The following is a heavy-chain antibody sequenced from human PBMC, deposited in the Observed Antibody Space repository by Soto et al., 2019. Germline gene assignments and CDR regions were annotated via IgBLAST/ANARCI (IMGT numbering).Heavy chain of an antibody. CDR1: GGSISSSSYY. V-gene: IGHV4-39*01. D-gene: IGHD6-13*01. CDR3: AGTTYSSSWPLFDY. J-gene: IGHJ4*02. CDR2: IYYSGIT. Sequence: PSETLSLTCTVSGGSISSSSYYWGWIRQPPGKGLEWIGSIYYSGITYYNPSLKSRVTISVDTSKNQFSLKLSSVTAADTAVYYCAGTTYSSSWPLFDYWGQGTLVTAPQ.